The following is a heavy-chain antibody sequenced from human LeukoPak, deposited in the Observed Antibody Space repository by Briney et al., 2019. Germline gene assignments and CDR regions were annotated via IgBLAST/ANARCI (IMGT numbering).Heavy chain of an antibody. CDR1: GGSINSYY. CDR2: ISYSGST. Sequence: SETLSLTCSVSGGSINSYYWTWIRQPPGKGLEWIGYISYSGSTDYNPSLKSRVTISLDTSKNQFSLKLSSVTAADTAVYYCARGSDSSSWRYYFDYWGQGTLVTVSS. CDR3: ARGSDSSSWRYYFDY. J-gene: IGHJ4*02. D-gene: IGHD6-13*01. V-gene: IGHV4-59*01.